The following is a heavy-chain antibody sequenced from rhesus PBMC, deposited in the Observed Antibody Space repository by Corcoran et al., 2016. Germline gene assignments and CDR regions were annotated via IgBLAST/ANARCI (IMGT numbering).Heavy chain of an antibody. CDR3: ARDLPHNIWTGYMYNSLDV. CDR1: GGTTRSGYCS. Sequence: QVQLQESGPGVVKPSETLSLTCAVSGGTTRSGYCSWSWCRRSPGKGLEGMGGIYGNSESTNSNPSLKSRVTISKDTSKNQFSLKLSSVTATDTAVYYCARDLPHNIWTGYMYNSLDVWGRGVLVTVSS. J-gene: IGHJ5-2*02. V-gene: IGHV4S12*01. CDR2: IYGNSEST. D-gene: IGHD3-3*01.